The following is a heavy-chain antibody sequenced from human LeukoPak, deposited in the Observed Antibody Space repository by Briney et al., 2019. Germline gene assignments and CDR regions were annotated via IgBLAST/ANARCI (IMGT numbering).Heavy chain of an antibody. CDR3: AATPDYFNY. J-gene: IGHJ4*02. CDR1: GFTFSSYG. V-gene: IGHV3-30*03. Sequence: QPGRSLRLSRAASGFTFSSYGMHWVRQAPGKGLEWVTVISFDGSNKYYADSVKGRFTISRDNSKNTLYLQMDSLRAEDTAVYYCAATPDYFNYWGQGTLVTVSS. CDR2: ISFDGSNK. D-gene: IGHD5-12*01.